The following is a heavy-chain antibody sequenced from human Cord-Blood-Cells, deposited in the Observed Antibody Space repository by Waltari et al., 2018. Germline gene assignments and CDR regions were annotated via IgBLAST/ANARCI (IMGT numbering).Heavy chain of an antibody. Sequence: QLQLQESGPGLVKPSETLSLTCTVPGGSISSSSYYWGWIRQPPGKGLEWIGSIYYSGSTYYNPSLKSRVTISVDTSKNQFSLKLSSVTAADTAVYYCARHGMTTVTTVDYWGQGTLVTVSS. V-gene: IGHV4-39*01. D-gene: IGHD4-17*01. CDR2: IYYSGST. J-gene: IGHJ4*02. CDR1: GGSISSSSYY. CDR3: ARHGMTTVTTVDY.